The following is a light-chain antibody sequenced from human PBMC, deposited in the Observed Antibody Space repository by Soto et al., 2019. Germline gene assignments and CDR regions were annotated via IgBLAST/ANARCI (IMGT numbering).Light chain of an antibody. V-gene: IGLV1-40*01. J-gene: IGLJ1*01. CDR3: QSYECGRSSYV. CDR1: SCDIGGCYD. CDR2: GNS. Sequence: QSVLTQPPSVSGAPGQRVTISCTGSSCDIGGCYDVHWYQQLPGTAPKLLIYGNSNRPSGVPDRFSGSKSGTSASLAITGLEAEDEDDYDCQSYECGRSSYVFGTGTKLTVL.